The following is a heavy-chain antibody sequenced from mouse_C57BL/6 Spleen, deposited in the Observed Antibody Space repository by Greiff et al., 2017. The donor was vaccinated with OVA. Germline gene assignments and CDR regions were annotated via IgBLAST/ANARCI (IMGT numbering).Heavy chain of an antibody. J-gene: IGHJ3*01. D-gene: IGHD1-1*01. CDR3: ASSSAEGSSSWFAY. CDR1: GYTFTSYW. Sequence: VQLQQPGAELVKPGASVKLSCKASGYTFTSYWMHWVKQRPGQGLEWIGMIHPNSGSTNYNEKFKSKATLTVDKSSSTAYMQLSSLTSEDSAVYYCASSSAEGSSSWFAYWGQGALVTVSA. V-gene: IGHV1-64*01. CDR2: IHPNSGST.